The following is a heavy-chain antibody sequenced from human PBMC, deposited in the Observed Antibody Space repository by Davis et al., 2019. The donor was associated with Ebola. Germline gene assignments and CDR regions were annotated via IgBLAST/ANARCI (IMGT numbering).Heavy chain of an antibody. Sequence: PGGSLRLSCAVSGVTFRNYVMSWVRQAPGKGLEWVSSISSSGGNSFYMDSVKGRFYIDRDNSKNTVHLQMHRLRAEDTAVYYCARDLEANIGDVGTPMFWGQGTLVSVPS. CDR1: GVTFRNYV. V-gene: IGHV3-23*01. D-gene: IGHD3-10*02. J-gene: IGHJ4*02. CDR3: ARDLEANIGDVGTPMF. CDR2: ISSSGGNS.